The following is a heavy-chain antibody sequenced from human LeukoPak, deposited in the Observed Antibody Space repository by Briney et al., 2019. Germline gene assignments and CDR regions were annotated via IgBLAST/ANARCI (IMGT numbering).Heavy chain of an antibody. D-gene: IGHD2-8*02. Sequence: SVKVSCKASGGTFSSYAISWVRQAPGQGLEWMGGIIPIFGTANYAQKFQGRVTITTDESTSTAYMELSSLRSEDTAVYYCARDRSSGATFYYYYMDVWGKGTTVTVSS. CDR1: GGTFSSYA. V-gene: IGHV1-69*05. CDR2: IIPIFGTA. CDR3: ARDRSSGATFYYYYMDV. J-gene: IGHJ6*03.